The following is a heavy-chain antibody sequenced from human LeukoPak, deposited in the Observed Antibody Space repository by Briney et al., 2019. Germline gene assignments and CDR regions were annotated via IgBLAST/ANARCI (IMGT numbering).Heavy chain of an antibody. Sequence: GASVKVSCKASGYTFTSYDINWVRQATGQGREWMGWMNPNSGNTGYAQKFQRRVTTTRNTTTSTAYMELSSLRSEDTAVYYCARGPQVLRFLEWYYPTWGYYYYYYGMDVWGQGTTVSVSS. CDR3: ARGPQVLRFLEWYYPTWGYYYYYYGMDV. CDR2: MNPNSGNT. J-gene: IGHJ6*02. CDR1: GYTFTSYD. D-gene: IGHD3-3*01. V-gene: IGHV1-8*01.